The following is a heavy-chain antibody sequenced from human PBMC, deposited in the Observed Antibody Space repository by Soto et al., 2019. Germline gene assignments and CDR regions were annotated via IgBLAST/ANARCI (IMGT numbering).Heavy chain of an antibody. Sequence: ASVKVSCKASGYTFTSYDINWVRQATGQGLEWMGWMNPNSGNTGYAQKFQGRVTMTRNTSISTAYMELSSLRSEDTAVYYCATNTYYDFWSGYPPPYYYYYYMDVWGKGTTVTAP. J-gene: IGHJ6*03. V-gene: IGHV1-8*01. CDR3: ATNTYYDFWSGYPPPYYYYYYMDV. D-gene: IGHD3-3*01. CDR1: GYTFTSYD. CDR2: MNPNSGNT.